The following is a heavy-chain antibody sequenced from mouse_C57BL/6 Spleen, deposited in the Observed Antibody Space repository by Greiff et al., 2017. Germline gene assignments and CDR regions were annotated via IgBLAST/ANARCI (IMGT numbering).Heavy chain of an antibody. V-gene: IGHV1-82*01. J-gene: IGHJ1*03. CDR1: GYAFSSSW. CDR3: AGATVVVDFDV. D-gene: IGHD1-1*01. Sequence: QVQLQQSGPELVKPGASVKISCKASGYAFSSSWMNWVKQRPGKGLEWIGRIYPGDGDTNYNGKFKGKATLTADKSSSTAYMQLSSLTSEDSAVYFCAGATVVVDFDVWGTGTTVTVSS. CDR2: IYPGDGDT.